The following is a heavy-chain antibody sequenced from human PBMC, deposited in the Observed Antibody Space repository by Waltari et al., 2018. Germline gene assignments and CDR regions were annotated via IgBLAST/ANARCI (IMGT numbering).Heavy chain of an antibody. CDR3: SREALVGTNTIVDY. CDR1: GYTFTDYA. D-gene: IGHD1-26*01. Sequence: QVHLEQSGSELKRPGASVRISCLTSGYTFTDYAINWVRQAPGQGLQGLGWVNTPTGNPPYAQGLSRRFVFSVDTSVATAYLQIDSLTTSDSAVYFCSREALVGTNTIVDYWSRGTLVTV. J-gene: IGHJ4*02. CDR2: VNTPTGNP. V-gene: IGHV7-4-1*01.